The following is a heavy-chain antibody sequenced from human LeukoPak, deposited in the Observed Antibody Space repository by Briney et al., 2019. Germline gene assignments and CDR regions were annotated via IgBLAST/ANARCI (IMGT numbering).Heavy chain of an antibody. CDR1: GFTFSSYS. J-gene: IGHJ3*02. Sequence: GGSLRLSCAASGFTFSSYSMNWVRQAPGKGLEWVSSISSSSSYIYYADSVKGRFTISRDNAKNSLYLQMNSLRAEDTAVYYCASTDYYDSSGSHPHHAFDIWGQGTMVTVSS. V-gene: IGHV3-21*01. D-gene: IGHD3-22*01. CDR2: ISSSSSYI. CDR3: ASTDYYDSSGSHPHHAFDI.